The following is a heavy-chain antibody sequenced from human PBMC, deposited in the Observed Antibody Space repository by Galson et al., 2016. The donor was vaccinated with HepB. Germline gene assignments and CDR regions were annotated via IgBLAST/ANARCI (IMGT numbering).Heavy chain of an antibody. V-gene: IGHV1-69*13. Sequence: SVKVSCKASGGPFSSHALSWVQQAPGQGLEWMGGIIPLFRTPKYAQNFQDRVTISADDSTTTVYLEVRSLTSEDTATYFCARSRVDIGEVGKLHSEFQHWGQGTLVIVSS. D-gene: IGHD5-12*01. CDR1: GGPFSSHA. J-gene: IGHJ1*01. CDR2: IIPLFRTP. CDR3: ARSRVDIGEVGKLHSEFQH.